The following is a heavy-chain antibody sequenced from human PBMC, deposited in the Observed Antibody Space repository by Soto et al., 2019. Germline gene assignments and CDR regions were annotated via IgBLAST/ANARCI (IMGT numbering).Heavy chain of an antibody. CDR1: EGTFSSYA. D-gene: IGHD6-13*01. J-gene: IGHJ6*02. CDR2: VIPIFGTA. V-gene: IGHV1-69*13. CDR3: ARGASSSWYYYGMDV. Sequence: SVKVSCKASEGTFSSYAISWVRQAPGQGLEWMGGVIPIFGTANYAQKFQGRVTITADESTSTAYMELSSLRSEDTAVYYCARGASSSWYYYGMDVWGQGTTVTVSS.